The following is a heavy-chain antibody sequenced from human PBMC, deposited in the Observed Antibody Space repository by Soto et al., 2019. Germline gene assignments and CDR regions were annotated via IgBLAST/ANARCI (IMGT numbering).Heavy chain of an antibody. V-gene: IGHV4-34*01. CDR1: GGSFSGYY. CDR2: INHSGST. Sequence: SETLSLTCAVYGGSFSGYYWSWIRQPPGKGLEWIGEINHSGSTNYNPSLKSRVTISVDTSKNQFSLKLSSVTAADTAVYYCARALISPDRFDYWGQGTLVTVS. CDR3: ARALISPDRFDY. D-gene: IGHD2-8*01. J-gene: IGHJ4*02.